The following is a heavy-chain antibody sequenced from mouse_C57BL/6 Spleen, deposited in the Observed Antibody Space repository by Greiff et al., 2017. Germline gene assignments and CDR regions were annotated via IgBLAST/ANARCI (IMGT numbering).Heavy chain of an antibody. D-gene: IGHD1-1*01. V-gene: IGHV1-69*01. J-gene: IGHJ2*01. Sequence: QVQLQQPGAELVMPGASVKLSCKASGYTFTSYWMHWVKQRPGQGLEWIGEIDPSDSYTNSNQKFKGKSTLTVDKSSSTAYMQLSSLTSEDSAVYYCARTGYGTYFDYWGQGTTLTVSS. CDR1: GYTFTSYW. CDR2: IDPSDSYT. CDR3: ARTGYGTYFDY.